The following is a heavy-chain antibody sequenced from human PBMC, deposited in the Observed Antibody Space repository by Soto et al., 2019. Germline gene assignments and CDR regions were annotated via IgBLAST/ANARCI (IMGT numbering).Heavy chain of an antibody. CDR2: MYYSGST. CDR3: AFIFFNLIWFHPIDY. D-gene: IGHD3-9*01. J-gene: IGHJ4*02. CDR1: GGSVSSGSYY. Sequence: SETLCLTGTVSGGSVSSGSYYWVWIRQPPGMGLEWIGYMYYSGSTNYNPSLKSRVTISVDASKNQFSLKLSSVTAADTAVYYCAFIFFNLIWFHPIDYRGPAPLLTVSS. V-gene: IGHV4-61*01.